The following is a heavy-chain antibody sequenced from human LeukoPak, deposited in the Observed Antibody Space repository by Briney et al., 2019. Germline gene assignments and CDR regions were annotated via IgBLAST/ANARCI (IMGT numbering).Heavy chain of an antibody. CDR2: IYYSGGT. D-gene: IGHD5-24*01. CDR1: GGSLSSYY. V-gene: IGHV4-59*08. CDR3: ARGARAGYNLEPFDY. Sequence: SETLSLTCTVSGGSLSSYYWSWIRQPPGKGLEWIGYIYYSGGTKYNPPLKSRVTISVDTSKNQFSLKLSSVIAADTAVYYCARGARAGYNLEPFDYWGQGTLVTVSS. J-gene: IGHJ4*02.